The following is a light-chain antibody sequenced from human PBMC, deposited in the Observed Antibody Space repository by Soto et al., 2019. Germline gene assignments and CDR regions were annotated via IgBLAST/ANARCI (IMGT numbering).Light chain of an antibody. CDR2: GAS. CDR1: QSVRSN. J-gene: IGKJ5*01. CDR3: QQYTNWPAIT. Sequence: IVFTQAPATVSLSPWKIATLSCRASQSVRSNLAWYQQNPGQAPRLLIYGASTRATGIPATFSGSGSGTQFTLTISSLQSEDFAVYYCQQYTNWPAITFAQGTRLEIK. V-gene: IGKV3D-15*01.